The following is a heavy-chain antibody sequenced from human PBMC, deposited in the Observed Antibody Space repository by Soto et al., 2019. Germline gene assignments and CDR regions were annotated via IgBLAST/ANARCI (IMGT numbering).Heavy chain of an antibody. CDR1: GGSISSSSYY. J-gene: IGHJ4*02. D-gene: IGHD3-9*01. Sequence: SETLSLTCSVSGGSISSSSYYWGWIRQPPGKGLEWIGSIYYSGSTYYNPSLKSRVTISIDKSKNQFSLKLSSLTAADTAVYYCARLAGLATISYYYDFWGQGTLVTVSS. CDR2: IYYSGST. CDR3: ARLAGLATISYYYDF. V-gene: IGHV4-39*01.